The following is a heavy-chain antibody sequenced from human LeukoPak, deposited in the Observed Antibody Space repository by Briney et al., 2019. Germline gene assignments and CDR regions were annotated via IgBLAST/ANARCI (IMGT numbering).Heavy chain of an antibody. CDR1: GGSISSSNW. Sequence: SGTLSLTCAVSGGSISSSNWWSWVRQPPGKGLEWIGEIYHSGSTNYNPSLKSRVTISVDKSKNQSSLKLSSVTAADTAVYYCARVRTTPDWYFDLWGRGTLVTVSS. CDR2: IYHSGST. V-gene: IGHV4-4*02. J-gene: IGHJ2*01. D-gene: IGHD4-11*01. CDR3: ARVRTTPDWYFDL.